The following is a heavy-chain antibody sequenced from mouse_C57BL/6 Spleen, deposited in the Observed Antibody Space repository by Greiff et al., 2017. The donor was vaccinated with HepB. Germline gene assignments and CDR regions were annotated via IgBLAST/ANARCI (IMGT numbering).Heavy chain of an antibody. Sequence: QVQLKESGPGPVAPSQSLSITCTVSGFSLTSYGVHWVRQPPGKGLEWLVVIWSDGSTTYNSALKSRLSISKDNSKSQVFLKMNSLQTDDTAMYYCARHEVVEGYFDYWGQGTTLTVSS. J-gene: IGHJ2*01. D-gene: IGHD1-1*01. CDR2: IWSDGST. CDR3: ARHEVVEGYFDY. CDR1: GFSLTSYG. V-gene: IGHV2-6-1*01.